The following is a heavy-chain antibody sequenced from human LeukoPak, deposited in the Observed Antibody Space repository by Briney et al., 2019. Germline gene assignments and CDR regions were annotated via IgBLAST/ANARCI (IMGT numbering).Heavy chain of an antibody. Sequence: PSETLSLTCAVYGGSFSGYYWSWIRQPPGKGLEWIGEINHSGSTNYNPSLKGRVTISVDTSKNQFSLKLSSVTAADTAVYYCARSWYGMDVWGQGTTVTVSS. CDR3: ARSWYGMDV. CDR2: INHSGST. J-gene: IGHJ6*02. V-gene: IGHV4-34*01. CDR1: GGSFSGYY.